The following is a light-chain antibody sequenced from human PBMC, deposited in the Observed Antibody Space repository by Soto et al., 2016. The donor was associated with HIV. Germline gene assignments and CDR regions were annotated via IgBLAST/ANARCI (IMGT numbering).Light chain of an antibody. J-gene: IGKJ2*01. V-gene: IGKV2-28*01. CDR2: LGS. CDR3: MQALQSPXT. Sequence: DIVMTQSPLSLPVTPGEPASISCRSSQSLLHSNGYNSLDWYLQKPGQSPQLLIYLGSNRASGVPDRFSGSGSGTDFTLKIYRVEAEDVGVYYCMQALQSPXTFGQGTKLEIK. CDR1: QSLLHSNGYNS.